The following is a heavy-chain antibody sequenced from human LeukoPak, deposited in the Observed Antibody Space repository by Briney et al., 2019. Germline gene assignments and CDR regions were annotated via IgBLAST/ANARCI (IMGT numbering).Heavy chain of an antibody. V-gene: IGHV1-2*02. Sequence: ASVKVSCKASGYTFTGYYIHWVRQAPGQGLEWMGWITPNSGGTNYAQKFQGRVTVTRDTSISTAYMELSRLRSDDTAVYYCARGTMVISHFDFWGQGTLVTVSS. CDR3: ARGTMVISHFDF. CDR2: ITPNSGGT. D-gene: IGHD3-10*01. CDR1: GYTFTGYY. J-gene: IGHJ4*02.